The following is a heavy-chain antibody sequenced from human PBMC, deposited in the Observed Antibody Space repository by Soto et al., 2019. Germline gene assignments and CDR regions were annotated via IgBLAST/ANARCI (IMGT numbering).Heavy chain of an antibody. CDR1: GGSISSSNW. Sequence: SETLSLTCAVSGGSISSSNWWSWVRQPPGKGLEWIGEIYHSGSTNYNPSLKSRVTISVDKSKNQFSLKLSSVTAADTAVYYCARDCSGGSCYSRGAFDYWGQGTLVTVSS. CDR3: ARDCSGGSCYSRGAFDY. J-gene: IGHJ4*02. V-gene: IGHV4-4*02. CDR2: IYHSGST. D-gene: IGHD2-15*01.